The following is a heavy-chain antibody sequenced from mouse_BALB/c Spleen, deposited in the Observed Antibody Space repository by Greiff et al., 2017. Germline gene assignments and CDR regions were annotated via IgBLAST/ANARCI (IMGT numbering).Heavy chain of an antibody. Sequence: EVQLVESGPGLVKPSQSLSLTCSVTGYSITSGYYWNWIRQFPGNKLEWMGYISYDGSNNYNPSLKNRISITRDTSKNQFFLKLNSVTTEDTATYYCARYDPAWFAYWGQGTLVTVSA. CDR2: ISYDGSN. CDR3: ARYDPAWFAY. V-gene: IGHV3-6*02. D-gene: IGHD2-14*01. J-gene: IGHJ3*01. CDR1: GYSITSGYY.